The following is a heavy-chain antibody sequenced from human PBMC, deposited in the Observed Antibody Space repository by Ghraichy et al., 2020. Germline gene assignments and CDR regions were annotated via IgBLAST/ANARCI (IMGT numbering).Heavy chain of an antibody. D-gene: IGHD3-22*01. J-gene: IGHJ6*02. CDR1: GGSISSYY. Sequence: SETLSLTCTVSGGSISSYYWSWIRQPPGKGLEWIGYTYYSGTTRYNPSLKNRIRISVDTPRNDVSLKLSSVTAGDSAVYYCASGDYYDRSGPWYYGMHAWGQGTTVTVSS. V-gene: IGHV4-59*01. CDR3: ASGDYYDRSGPWYYGMHA. CDR2: TYYSGTT.